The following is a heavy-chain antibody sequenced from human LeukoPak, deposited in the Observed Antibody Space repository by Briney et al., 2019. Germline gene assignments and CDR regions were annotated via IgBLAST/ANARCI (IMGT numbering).Heavy chain of an antibody. V-gene: IGHV3-21*01. CDR2: VGRDGSI. CDR3: ARRYYDTTGYAFDI. CDR1: KFTFSTYT. J-gene: IGHJ3*02. D-gene: IGHD3-22*01. Sequence: GGSLRLSCAASKFTFSTYTMNWVRQAPGKGREWISCVGRDGSIHYADSVKGRITISRDNAKNSLFLQMNSLRAEDTAIYYCARRYYDTTGYAFDIWGQGTMVTVSS.